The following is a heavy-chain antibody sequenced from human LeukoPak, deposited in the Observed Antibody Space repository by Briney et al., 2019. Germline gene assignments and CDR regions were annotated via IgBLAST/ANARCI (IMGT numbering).Heavy chain of an antibody. Sequence: SVKVSFKASGGTFSSYAISWVRQAPGQGLEWMGGIIPIFGTANYAQKFQGRVTITADESTSTAYMELSSLRSEDTAVYYCANSYDFWSGSGGDYYYGMDVWGQGTTVTVSS. CDR1: GGTFSSYA. V-gene: IGHV1-69*13. CDR3: ANSYDFWSGSGGDYYYGMDV. J-gene: IGHJ6*02. D-gene: IGHD3-3*01. CDR2: IIPIFGTA.